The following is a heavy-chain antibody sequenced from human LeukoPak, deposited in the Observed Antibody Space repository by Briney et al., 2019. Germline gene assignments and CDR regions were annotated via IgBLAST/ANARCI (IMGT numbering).Heavy chain of an antibody. J-gene: IGHJ4*02. Sequence: PGGSLSLSCAASGFSFSSSWMTWVRQAPGKGLEWVATIKQDGSEKFYVNSVKGRFTISRDNTKDSLYLQMNSPRADDTAVYYCASLWDDGYWGQGTLVTVSS. V-gene: IGHV3-7*02. CDR3: ASLWDDGY. CDR2: IKQDGSEK. CDR1: GFSFSSSW. D-gene: IGHD1-1*01.